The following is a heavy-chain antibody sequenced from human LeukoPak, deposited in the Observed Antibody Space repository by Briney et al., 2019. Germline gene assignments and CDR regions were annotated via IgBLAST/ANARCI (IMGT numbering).Heavy chain of an antibody. CDR2: ISWNSGSI. D-gene: IGHD3-16*01. V-gene: IGHV3-9*01. CDR1: GFTFDDYA. Sequence: GGSLRLSCAASGFTFDDYAMHWVRQAPGKGLEWVSGISWNSGSIGYADSVKGRFTISRDNAKNSLYLQMNSLRAEDTALYYCAKLGGNSDYWGQGTLVSVSS. CDR3: AKLGGNSDY. J-gene: IGHJ4*02.